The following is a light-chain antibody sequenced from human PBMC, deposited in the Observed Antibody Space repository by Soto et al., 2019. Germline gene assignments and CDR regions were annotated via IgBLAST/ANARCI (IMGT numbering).Light chain of an antibody. J-gene: IGLJ2*01. Sequence: QSVLTQPPSASGTPGQRVTISCSGSTSNIGNNGVYWYQLLPGTAPRLLIHGHNQRASGVPGRFSGSKSGSSASLAISGLRSEDEGDYYCASWDDFLSGVIFGGGTQLTVL. CDR2: GHN. V-gene: IGLV1-47*02. CDR3: ASWDDFLSGVI. CDR1: TSNIGNNG.